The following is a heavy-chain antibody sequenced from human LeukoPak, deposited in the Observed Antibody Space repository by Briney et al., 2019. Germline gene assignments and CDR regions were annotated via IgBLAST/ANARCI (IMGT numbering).Heavy chain of an antibody. D-gene: IGHD6-13*01. V-gene: IGHV4-59*01. CDR3: ARERYSSSWFDY. J-gene: IGHJ4*02. CDR2: IYYSGST. Sequence: SETLSLTCTVSGGSISSYYWSWIRQPPGKGLEWIGYIYYSGSTNYNPSLKSRVTISVDTSKNQFSLKLSSVTAADTAAYYCARERYSSSWFDYWGQGTLVTVSS. CDR1: GGSISSYY.